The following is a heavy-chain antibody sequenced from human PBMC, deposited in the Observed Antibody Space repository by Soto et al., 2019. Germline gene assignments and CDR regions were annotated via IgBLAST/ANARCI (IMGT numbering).Heavy chain of an antibody. CDR1: GDSISTSGYY. J-gene: IGHJ3*02. D-gene: IGHD3-16*01. V-gene: IGHV4-61*05. CDR3: ARRYGWAFDI. Sequence: SETLSLTCTVSGDSISTSGYYWSWIRQPPGKGLEWIGYIYYSGSTNYNPSLKSRVTISVDTSKNQFSLKLSSVTAADTAVYYCARRYGWAFDIWGQGTMVTVSS. CDR2: IYYSGST.